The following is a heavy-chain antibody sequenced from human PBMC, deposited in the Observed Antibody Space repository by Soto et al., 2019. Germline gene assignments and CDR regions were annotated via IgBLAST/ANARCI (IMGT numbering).Heavy chain of an antibody. CDR2: IYTGGNT. CDR1: GRSMISYY. D-gene: IGHD3-3*02. J-gene: IGHJ4*02. Sequence: SETLSLTCNVSGRSMISYYWSWIRQPAGKGLEWIGRIYTGGNTNYNPSLKSRVTMSVDTSKSQFSLSLTSVTAADTAVYYCAREGDDRHFFFDSWGQGTLVTVSS. CDR3: AREGDDRHFFFDS. V-gene: IGHV4-4*07.